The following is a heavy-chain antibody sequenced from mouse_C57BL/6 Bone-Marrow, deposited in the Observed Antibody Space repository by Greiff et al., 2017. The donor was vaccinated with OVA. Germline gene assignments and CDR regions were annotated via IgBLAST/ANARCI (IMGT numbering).Heavy chain of an antibody. D-gene: IGHD1-1*02. V-gene: IGHV5-6*01. CDR3: ARHKIYGPMDY. Sequence: EVKLMESGGDLVKPGGSLKLSCAASGFTFSSYGMSWVRQTPDKRLEWVATISSGGSYTYYPDSVKGRFTISRDNAKNTLYLQMSSLKSEDTAMYYCARHKIYGPMDYWGQGTSVTVSS. CDR2: ISSGGSYT. CDR1: GFTFSSYG. J-gene: IGHJ4*01.